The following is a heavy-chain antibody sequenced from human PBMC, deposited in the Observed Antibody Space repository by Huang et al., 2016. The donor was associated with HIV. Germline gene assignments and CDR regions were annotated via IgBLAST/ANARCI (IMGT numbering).Heavy chain of an antibody. V-gene: IGHV3-30-3*01. CDR2: ISNDGSSR. CDR3: TREYTVAGAFDL. Sequence: QVQLVESGGGVVQPGRSLRLSCAASGFSFANDAMHWVRQGPGKRLEWGTFISNDGSSRYYADSVKGRFTISRDNFKNALYLQMNRLRGDDTAVYYCTREYTVAGAFDLWGQGTMVTVSS. CDR1: GFSFANDA. J-gene: IGHJ3*01. D-gene: IGHD5-12*01.